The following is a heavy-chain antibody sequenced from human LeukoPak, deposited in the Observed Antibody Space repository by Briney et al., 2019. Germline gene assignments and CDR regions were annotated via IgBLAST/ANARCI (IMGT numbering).Heavy chain of an antibody. Sequence: GGSLRLSCAASGFTFSSYAMSWVRQAPGKGLEWVSAISGSGGSTYYADSVKGRFTISRGNSKNTLYLQMNSLRAEDTAVYYCAKDWPRYCSGGSCSGYWGQGTLVTVSS. CDR2: ISGSGGST. CDR3: AKDWPRYCSGGSCSGY. D-gene: IGHD2-15*01. V-gene: IGHV3-23*01. CDR1: GFTFSSYA. J-gene: IGHJ4*02.